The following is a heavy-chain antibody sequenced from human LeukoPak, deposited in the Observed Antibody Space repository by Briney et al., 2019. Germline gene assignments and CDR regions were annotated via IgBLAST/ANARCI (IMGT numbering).Heavy chain of an antibody. CDR1: GGSFSSYY. Sequence: SETLSLTCAVYGGSFSSYYWSWIRQPPGKGLEWIGEINHSGSTNYNPSLKSRVTISVDTSKNQFSLKLSSVTAADTAVYYCARDPLWFGELYGMDVWGQGATVTVSS. CDR3: ARDPLWFGELYGMDV. V-gene: IGHV4-34*01. D-gene: IGHD3-10*01. J-gene: IGHJ6*02. CDR2: INHSGST.